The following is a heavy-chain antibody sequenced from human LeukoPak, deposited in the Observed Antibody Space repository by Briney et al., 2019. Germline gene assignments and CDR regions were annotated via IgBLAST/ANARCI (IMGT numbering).Heavy chain of an antibody. V-gene: IGHV4-59*08. J-gene: IGHJ2*01. CDR2: IYYSGIT. CDR3: ARWDSRGYYPQGWYFDL. Sequence: SETLSLTCTASGCSISSYFWSWIRQPPGKGLEWIGYIYYSGITNYNPSLKSRITISVDTSKNQFSLKLSSVTAADTAVYYCARWDSRGYYPQGWYFDLWGRGTLVTVSS. CDR1: GCSISSYF. D-gene: IGHD3-22*01.